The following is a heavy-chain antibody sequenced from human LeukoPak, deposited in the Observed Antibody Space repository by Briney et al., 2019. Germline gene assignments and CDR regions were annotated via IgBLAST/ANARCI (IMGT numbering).Heavy chain of an antibody. Sequence: PGGSLRLSCAASGFTFSKYSMNWVRQAPGKGMEWVSSISSSGSNIYYADSVKGRFTISRDNAKNSLYLQMNSLRAEDTALYYCARDSDHYDSSGYFLGIMEGPYWGQGTLVTVSS. CDR1: GFTFSKYS. V-gene: IGHV3-21*01. D-gene: IGHD3-22*01. CDR2: ISSSGSNI. J-gene: IGHJ4*02. CDR3: ARDSDHYDSSGYFLGIMEGPY.